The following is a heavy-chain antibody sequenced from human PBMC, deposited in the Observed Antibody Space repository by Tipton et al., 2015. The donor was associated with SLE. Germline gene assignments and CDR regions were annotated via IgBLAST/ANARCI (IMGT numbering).Heavy chain of an antibody. Sequence: TLSLTCAVYGGSFSGHYWSWIRQPPGKGLEWIGYIYYSGSTNYNPSLKSRVTISVDTSKNQFSLKLSSVTAADTAVYYCARERGSWREDAFDIWGQGTMVTVSS. CDR2: IYYSGST. CDR1: GGSFSGHY. D-gene: IGHD2-15*01. J-gene: IGHJ3*02. V-gene: IGHV4-59*11. CDR3: ARERGSWREDAFDI.